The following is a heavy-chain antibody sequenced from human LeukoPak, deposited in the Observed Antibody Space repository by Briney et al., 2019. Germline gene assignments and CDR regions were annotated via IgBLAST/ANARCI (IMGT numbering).Heavy chain of an antibody. CDR3: ARESGDTRTVNSFDF. CDR1: GFTFSSYS. CDR2: ILFRGAT. Sequence: PGGSLRLSCAASGFTFSSYSMNWVRQPPGKGLEWIGSILFRGATYYSPSLKPRIIMSVDTSQNHFSLKLTSVTAADTAVYFCARESGDTRTVNSFDFWGRGTLITVSS. V-gene: IGHV4-55*08. J-gene: IGHJ4*01. D-gene: IGHD2-21*01.